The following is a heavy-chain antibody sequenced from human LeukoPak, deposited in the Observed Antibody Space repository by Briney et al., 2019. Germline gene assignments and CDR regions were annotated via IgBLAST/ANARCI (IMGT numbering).Heavy chain of an antibody. J-gene: IGHJ4*02. CDR2: IIPLFDTT. V-gene: IGHV1-69*13. CDR1: GGTFSNYA. Sequence: SVKVSCKSSGGTFSNYAFSRVRQAPGQGLEWMGGIIPLFDTTIYAQKFQGRVTITADESTCTAYMELSSLRSEDTAVYYCARGIAVAGTSRFYYFDSLGQGTLVTVSS. CDR3: ARGIAVAGTSRFYYFDS. D-gene: IGHD6-19*01.